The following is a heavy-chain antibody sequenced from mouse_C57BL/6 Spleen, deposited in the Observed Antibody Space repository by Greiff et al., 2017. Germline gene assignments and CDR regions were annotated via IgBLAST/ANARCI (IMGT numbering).Heavy chain of an antibody. V-gene: IGHV1-7*01. CDR3: ARLGANDEDAMDY. CDR2: INPSSGYT. J-gene: IGHJ4*01. Sequence: QVQLQQSGAELAKPGASVKLSCKASGYTFTSYWMHWVKQRPGQGLEWIGYINPSSGYTKYNQKFKDQATLTADKSSSTAYMQLSSLTCEDSAVYYCARLGANDEDAMDYWGQGTSVTVSS. CDR1: GYTFTSYW. D-gene: IGHD2-12*01.